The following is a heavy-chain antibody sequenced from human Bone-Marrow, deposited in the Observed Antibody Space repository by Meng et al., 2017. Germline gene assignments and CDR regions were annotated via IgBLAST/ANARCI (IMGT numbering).Heavy chain of an antibody. D-gene: IGHD3-10*01. CDR3: ARERFGELLSNVFDY. CDR1: GCTFSSYA. V-gene: IGHV1-69*06. Sequence: SVKVSCKASGCTFSSYAISWVRQAPGQGLEWMGGIIPIFGTANYAQKFQGSVTITADKSTSTAYMKLSSLRSEDTAVYYCARERFGELLSNVFDYWGQGTLVTVSS. CDR2: IIPIFGTA. J-gene: IGHJ4*02.